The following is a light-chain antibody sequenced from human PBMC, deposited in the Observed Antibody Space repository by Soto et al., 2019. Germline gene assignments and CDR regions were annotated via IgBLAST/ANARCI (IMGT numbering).Light chain of an antibody. CDR3: QQFGSSPPYT. CDR1: QTVSSSY. V-gene: IGKV3-20*01. J-gene: IGKJ2*01. Sequence: EIVLTQSPGTLSLSAGERLTLSCRASQTVSSSYLAWYQQKPGQAPRLLVYGASSRATGIPDRFSGSGSGTDFTLTISRLEPEDFAVYYCQQFGSSPPYTFGQGTRLEIK. CDR2: GAS.